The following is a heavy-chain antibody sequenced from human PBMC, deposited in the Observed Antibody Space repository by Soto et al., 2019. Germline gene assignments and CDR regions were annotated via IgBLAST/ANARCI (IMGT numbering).Heavy chain of an antibody. CDR3: ATSKSSSSQEHRY. D-gene: IGHD6-6*01. CDR2: VHHTKGA. CDR1: DTSISKDIW. J-gene: IGHJ4*02. V-gene: IGHV4-4*02. Sequence: SETLSLTCVVSDTSISKDIWWNWVRQPPGQGLEWIGEVHHTKGALYNPALRSRVTVSADLCNSKIFLEVHSLGAADTAVSYCATSKSSSSQEHRYWGQGTLVTVSS.